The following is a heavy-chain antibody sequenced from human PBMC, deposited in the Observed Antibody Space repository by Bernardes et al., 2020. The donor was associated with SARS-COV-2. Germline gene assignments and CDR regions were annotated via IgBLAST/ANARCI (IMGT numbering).Heavy chain of an antibody. CDR1: RFTFSSDS. J-gene: IGHJ4*02. Sequence: GGSLRLSCAASRFTFSSDSLSWVPPAPGKGLEWVSGISCSGDRTNYAGSVKGRFTISRDTSKSTLYLQMNSLRAEDTAVYYCAKGRDSGYLVPFDYWGQGTLVTVSS. CDR2: ISCSGDRT. CDR3: AKGRDSGYLVPFDY. V-gene: IGHV3-23*01. D-gene: IGHD3-22*01.